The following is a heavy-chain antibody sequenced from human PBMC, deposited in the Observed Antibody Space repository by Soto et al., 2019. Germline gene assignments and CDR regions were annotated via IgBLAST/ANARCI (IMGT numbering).Heavy chain of an antibody. CDR2: MNPNSGNT. CDR3: VRGSSSGGWSEGDY. CDR1: GYTFTTYD. D-gene: IGHD2-15*01. V-gene: IGHV1-8*01. J-gene: IGHJ4*02. Sequence: QVQLVQSGAEVKNPGASVKVSCKASGYTFTTYDINWVRQATGQGLEWMGWMNPNSGNTGYAENFQCRVTMTRDTSISTAYMELSSLTSEDTAIYYCVRGSSSGGWSEGDYWGQGALVTVSS.